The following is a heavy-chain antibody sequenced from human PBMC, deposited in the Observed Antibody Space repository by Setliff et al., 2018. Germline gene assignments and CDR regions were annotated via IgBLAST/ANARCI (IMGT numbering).Heavy chain of an antibody. Sequence: ASVKVSCKASGYTFISYGISWVRQAPGQGLEWMGWISAYNGNTNYAQKFQGRVTITADKSTSTAYMELSSLRSEDTAVYYCASLSLGFTIFGVVIIDPYFDYWGQGTLVTVSS. J-gene: IGHJ4*02. D-gene: IGHD3-3*01. CDR2: ISAYNGNT. V-gene: IGHV1-18*01. CDR3: ASLSLGFTIFGVVIIDPYFDY. CDR1: GYTFISYG.